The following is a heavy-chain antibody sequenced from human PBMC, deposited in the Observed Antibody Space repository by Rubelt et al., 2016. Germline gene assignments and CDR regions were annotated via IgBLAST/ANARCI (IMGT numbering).Heavy chain of an antibody. V-gene: IGHV4-34*01. CDR3: AREVLGYCSSTSCYDLNWFDP. Sequence: QVQLQQWGAGLLKPSETLSLTCAVYGGSFSGYYWSWIRQPPGKGLEWIGEINHSGSTNYNPSLKSRVTISVDTSKNQFSLKLSSVTAADTAVYYCAREVLGYCSSTSCYDLNWFDPWGQGTLVTVSS. D-gene: IGHD2-2*01. CDR1: GGSFSGYY. J-gene: IGHJ5*02. CDR2: INHSGST.